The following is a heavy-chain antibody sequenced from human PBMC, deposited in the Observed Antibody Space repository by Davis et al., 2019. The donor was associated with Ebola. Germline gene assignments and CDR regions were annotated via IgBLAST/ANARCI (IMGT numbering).Heavy chain of an antibody. CDR2: IYYGGST. V-gene: IGHV4-59*01. D-gene: IGHD6-6*01. CDR1: GGSISSYY. CDR3: ARVMYSSSSAPFDY. Sequence: SETLSLTCTVSGGSISSYYWSWIRQPPGKGLEWIGYIYYGGSTNYNPSLKSRVTISVDTSKNQFSLKLSSVTAADTAVYYCARVMYSSSSAPFDYWGQGTLVTVSS. J-gene: IGHJ4*02.